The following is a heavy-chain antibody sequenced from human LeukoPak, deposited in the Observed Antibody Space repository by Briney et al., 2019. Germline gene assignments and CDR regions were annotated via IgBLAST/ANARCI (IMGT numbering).Heavy chain of an antibody. CDR2: IYYSGSI. CDR3: ARENPSGYYNRPIDY. D-gene: IGHD3-22*01. J-gene: IGHJ4*02. CDR1: GGSISSYY. Sequence: SETLSLTCTVSGGSISSYYWSWIRQPPGKGLEWIGDIYYSGSIKYNPSLKSRATMSVDTSKNQFSLKLSSVTAADTAIYYCARENPSGYYNRPIDYWGQGTLVTVSS. V-gene: IGHV4-59*01.